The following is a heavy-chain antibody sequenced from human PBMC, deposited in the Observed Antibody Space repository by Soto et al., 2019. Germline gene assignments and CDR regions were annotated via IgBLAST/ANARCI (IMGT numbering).Heavy chain of an antibody. CDR1: GDSINNYEYY. Sequence: SDTLSLTCSVSGDSINNYEYYWTWIRQPPGEGLEWIGHIYYTGSTSYNPSLESRISISLDTSRNQFSLKVNSVSAADTAAYYWARDRSTSPDFFDAWGQGTLVTVS. J-gene: IGHJ4*02. V-gene: IGHV4-30-4*01. CDR3: ARDRSTSPDFFDA. CDR2: IYYTGST.